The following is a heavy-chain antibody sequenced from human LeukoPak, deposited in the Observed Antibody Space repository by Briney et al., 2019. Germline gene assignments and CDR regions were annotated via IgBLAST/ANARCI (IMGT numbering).Heavy chain of an antibody. Sequence: ASVKVSCKASGYTFTTYQMHWVRQAPGQGLEWMGIINPNGGGTTYAQKFQGRVTMTRDTSTSTVYMEVSSLSFEDTAVYYRTRVGPTEDYWGQGTLVIVSS. D-gene: IGHD1-26*01. CDR1: GYTFTTYQ. V-gene: IGHV1-46*01. J-gene: IGHJ4*02. CDR3: TRVGPTEDY. CDR2: INPNGGGT.